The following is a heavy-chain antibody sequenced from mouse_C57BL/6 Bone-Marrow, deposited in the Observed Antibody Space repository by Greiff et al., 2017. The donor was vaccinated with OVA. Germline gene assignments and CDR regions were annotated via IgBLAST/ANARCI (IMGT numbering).Heavy chain of an antibody. D-gene: IGHD2-3*01. V-gene: IGHV6-3*01. CDR1: GFTFSNYW. CDR3: TDGYYWFAY. Sequence: VQLKESGGGLVQPGGSMKLSCVASGFTFSNYWMNWVRQSPETGLEWVAQIRLKSDNYATHYAESVKGRFTISRDDSKSSVYLQMNNLRAEDTGIYYCTDGYYWFAYWGQGTLVTVSA. CDR2: IRLKSDNYAT. J-gene: IGHJ3*01.